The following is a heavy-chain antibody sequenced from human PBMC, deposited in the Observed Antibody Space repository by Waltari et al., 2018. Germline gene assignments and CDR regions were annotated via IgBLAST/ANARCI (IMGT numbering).Heavy chain of an antibody. J-gene: IGHJ4*02. Sequence: QLQLQESGPGLVKPSETLSLTCTVSGGSISSSSYYWGWIRQPPGKGLEWIGSIYYSGSTYYNPSLKSRVTISVDTSKNQFSLKLSSVTAADTAVYYCAQGGSSWLLGYFDYWGQGTLVTVSS. CDR3: AQGGSSWLLGYFDY. D-gene: IGHD6-13*01. CDR2: IYYSGST. V-gene: IGHV4-39*01. CDR1: GGSISSSSYY.